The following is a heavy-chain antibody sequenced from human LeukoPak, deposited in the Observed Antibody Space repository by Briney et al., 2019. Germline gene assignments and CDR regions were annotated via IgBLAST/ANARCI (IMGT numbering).Heavy chain of an antibody. J-gene: IGHJ4*02. CDR2: IDNNDDNT. CDR1: GFTFSDYA. V-gene: IGHV3-23*01. CDR3: AKRRRAEAGPEDY. Sequence: HPGGSLRLSCAASGFTFSDYAMTWVRQAPGKGLEWVSSIDNNDDNTYYADSAKGRFTISRDNSENTLSLQMSSLRAEDTAIYYCAKRRRAEAGPEDYWGQGTLVTVSS. D-gene: IGHD6-19*01.